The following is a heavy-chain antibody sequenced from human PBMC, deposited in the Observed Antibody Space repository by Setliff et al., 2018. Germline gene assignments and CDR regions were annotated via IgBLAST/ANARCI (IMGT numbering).Heavy chain of an antibody. D-gene: IGHD3-3*01. J-gene: IGHJ4*02. CDR1: GGSISSGSYY. Sequence: LSLTCTVSGGSISSGSYYWGWIRQPPGKGLEWIGSIYHSGSTYYNPSLKSRVTISVDTSKNQFSLKLSSVTAADTAVYYCARDKRQYNFWSGYYGSWGNYFDYWGQGTLVTVSS. CDR3: ARDKRQYNFWSGYYGSWGNYFDY. CDR2: IYHSGST. V-gene: IGHV4-39*07.